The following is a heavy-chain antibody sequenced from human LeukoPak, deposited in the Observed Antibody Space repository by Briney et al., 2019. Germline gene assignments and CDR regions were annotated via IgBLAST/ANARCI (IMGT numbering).Heavy chain of an antibody. CDR3: ATPMGHCGGDCYHDAFDI. V-gene: IGHV1-69*13. CDR1: GGTFSSYA. Sequence: ASVKVSCKASGGTFSSYAISWVRQAPGQGLEWMGGIIPIFGTANYAQKFQGRVTITADESTSTAYMELSSLRSEDTAVYYCATPMGHCGGDCYHDAFDIWGQGTMVTVSS. CDR2: IIPIFGTA. D-gene: IGHD2-21*02. J-gene: IGHJ3*02.